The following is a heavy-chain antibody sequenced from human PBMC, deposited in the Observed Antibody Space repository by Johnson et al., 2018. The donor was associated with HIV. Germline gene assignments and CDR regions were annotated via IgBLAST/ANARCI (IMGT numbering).Heavy chain of an antibody. J-gene: IGHJ3*02. CDR2: IGAAGDT. D-gene: IGHD1-26*01. CDR1: GFTFSSYG. CDR3: VRGSGSYYLVKGAFDN. Sequence: EVQLVESGGGVVQPGGSLRLSCAASGFTFSSYGMHWVRQAPGKGLEWVAVIGAAGDTYYRDSVKGRFTISRENAKNSLYLQMTTLRAEDTAVYYCVRGSGSYYLVKGAFDNWGQGTMVTVSS. V-gene: IGHV3-13*01.